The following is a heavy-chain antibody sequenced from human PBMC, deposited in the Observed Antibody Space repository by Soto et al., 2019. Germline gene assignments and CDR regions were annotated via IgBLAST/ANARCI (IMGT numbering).Heavy chain of an antibody. CDR2: IYYSGST. CDR3: ARLKYHSSGPSAY. CDR1: XGSISSSSYY. D-gene: IGHD3-22*01. Sequence: PSETXXLTCTVXXGSISSSSYYWGWIRQPPGKGLEWIGSIYYSGSTYYNPSLKSRVTISVDTSKNQFSLKLSSVTAADTAVYYCARLKYHSSGPSAYRGQGTLVTVSS. J-gene: IGHJ4*02. V-gene: IGHV4-39*01.